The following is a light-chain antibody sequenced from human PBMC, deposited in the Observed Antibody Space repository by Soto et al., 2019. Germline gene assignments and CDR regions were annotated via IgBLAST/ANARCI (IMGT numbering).Light chain of an antibody. Sequence: EILMTQSPATLSVSPWERATLSCRASQSVGTNLAWYQQKPGQAPRLLIYGASTRATGIPARFSGSGSGTEFTLTISSLQSEDFAVYYCQQYNNWPQTFGQGTKVDIK. V-gene: IGKV3-15*01. CDR2: GAS. CDR1: QSVGTN. J-gene: IGKJ1*01. CDR3: QQYNNWPQT.